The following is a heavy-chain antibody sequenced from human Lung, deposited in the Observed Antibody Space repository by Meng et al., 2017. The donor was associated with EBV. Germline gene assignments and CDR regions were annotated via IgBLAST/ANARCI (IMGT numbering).Heavy chain of an antibody. CDR3: ARGGTSSAPFDY. Sequence: QWGAGLFKPPATLSPPCGGSGRSFSSSYWSWIRQPPGKGLEWIGQINYSGITNYNPSLKSRVTISVDTSKNQFSLSLNSVTAADTAVYYCARGGTSSAPFDYWGQGTLVTVSS. CDR1: GRSFSSSY. V-gene: IGHV4-34*01. CDR2: INYSGIT. J-gene: IGHJ4*02. D-gene: IGHD2-2*01.